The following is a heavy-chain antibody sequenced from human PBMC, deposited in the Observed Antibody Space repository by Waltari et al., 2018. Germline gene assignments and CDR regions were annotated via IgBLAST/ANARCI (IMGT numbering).Heavy chain of an antibody. CDR3: ASVMVQGKPHDY. CDR1: GFTFSSYS. Sequence: EVQLVESGGGLVKPGGSLRLSCAASGFTFSSYSMNWVRQAPGKGLEWVSSISSSSSYISYADSLKGRFTISRDNAKNSLYLQMNSLRAEDTAVYYCASVMVQGKPHDYWGQGTLVTVSS. D-gene: IGHD3-10*01. J-gene: IGHJ4*02. CDR2: ISSSSSYI. V-gene: IGHV3-21*01.